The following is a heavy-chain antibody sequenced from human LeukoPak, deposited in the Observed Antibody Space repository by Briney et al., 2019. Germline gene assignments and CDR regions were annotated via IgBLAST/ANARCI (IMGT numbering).Heavy chain of an antibody. CDR2: ISPSGGST. CDR1: GYTFTSYY. CDR3: AARGELDAFDI. J-gene: IGHJ3*02. D-gene: IGHD1-26*01. V-gene: IGHV1-46*01. Sequence: ASVKVSCKASGYTFTSYYMHWVRQAPGQGLEWMGIISPSGGSTSYAQKFQGRVTMTRDMSTSTVYMELSSLRSEDTAVYYCAARGELDAFDIWGQGTMVTVSS.